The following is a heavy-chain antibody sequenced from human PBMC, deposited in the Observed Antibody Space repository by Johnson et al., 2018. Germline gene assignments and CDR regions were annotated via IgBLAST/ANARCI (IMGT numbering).Heavy chain of an antibody. D-gene: IGHD6-13*01. J-gene: IGHJ6*03. CDR1: GFSLSSFG. CDR3: AKDGGRGSRRWTYYDYIDV. CDR2: IPSDGSNK. Sequence: QVQLGEAGGGVVQPGRSLELSCAASGFSLSSFGMHWVRQAPGKGLAWVAVIPSDGSNKYYADSVKGRFTIPRDNSKNTLYLQINSLRAEDTAVYYCAKDGGRGSRRWTYYDYIDVWGKGTTVTVSS. V-gene: IGHV3-30*18.